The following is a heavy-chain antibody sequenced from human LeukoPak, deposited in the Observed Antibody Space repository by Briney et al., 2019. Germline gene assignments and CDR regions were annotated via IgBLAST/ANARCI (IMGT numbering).Heavy chain of an antibody. D-gene: IGHD6-19*01. Sequence: SETLSLTCTVSGGSISSYYWSWLRQPPGKGLEWIGYIYYSGSTNYNPSLKSRVTISVDTSKNQFSLKLSSVTAADTAVYYCARGVAGTWDYFDYWGQGTLVTVSS. J-gene: IGHJ4*02. CDR3: ARGVAGTWDYFDY. CDR1: GGSISSYY. CDR2: IYYSGST. V-gene: IGHV4-59*01.